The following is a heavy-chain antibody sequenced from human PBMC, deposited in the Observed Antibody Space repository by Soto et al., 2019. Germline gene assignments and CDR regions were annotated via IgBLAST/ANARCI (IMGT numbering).Heavy chain of an antibody. J-gene: IGHJ5*02. CDR1: GFTISTYY. CDR3: VREAYIRYGHASDP. V-gene: IGHV4-59*01. Sequence: PSETLSLTCAVSGFTISTYYWSWIRQPPGKGLEWTGYNYHSGTTNYNPSLKSRVTISVDTSKNQFSLRLTSVTAADTAIYYCVREAYIRYGHASDPWGQGILVTVSS. CDR2: NYHSGTT. D-gene: IGHD5-12*01.